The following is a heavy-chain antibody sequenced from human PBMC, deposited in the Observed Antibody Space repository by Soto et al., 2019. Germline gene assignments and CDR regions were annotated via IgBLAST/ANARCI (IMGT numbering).Heavy chain of an antibody. V-gene: IGHV3-30*18. Sequence: GGSLRLSCAASGFTFSSYGMHWVRQAPGKGLEWVAVISYDGSNKYYADSVKGRFTISRDNSKNTLYLQMNSLRAEDTAVYYCAKATDVEVVAALDYWGQGTLVTVSS. CDR1: GFTFSSYG. CDR3: AKATDVEVVAALDY. J-gene: IGHJ4*02. D-gene: IGHD2-15*01. CDR2: ISYDGSNK.